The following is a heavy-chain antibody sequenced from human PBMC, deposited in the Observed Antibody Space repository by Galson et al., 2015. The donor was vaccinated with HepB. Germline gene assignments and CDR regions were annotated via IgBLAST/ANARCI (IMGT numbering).Heavy chain of an antibody. J-gene: IGHJ5*02. CDR2: ISSSSSYI. Sequence: SLRLSCAASGFTFSSYSMNWVRQAPGKGLEWVSSISSSSSYIYYADSVKGRFTISRDNAKNSLYLQMNSLRAEDTAVYYCARDAYVIRGYSYGRAYNWFDPWGQGTLVTVSS. CDR1: GFTFSSYS. CDR3: ARDAYVIRGYSYGRAYNWFDP. V-gene: IGHV3-21*01. D-gene: IGHD5-18*01.